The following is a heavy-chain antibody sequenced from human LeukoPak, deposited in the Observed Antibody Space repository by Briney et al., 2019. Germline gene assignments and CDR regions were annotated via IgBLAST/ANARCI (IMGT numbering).Heavy chain of an antibody. D-gene: IGHD6-6*01. V-gene: IGHV3-23*01. Sequence: GGSLRLSCAASGFSFTIYAMSWVRQAPGKGLEWVSAISGSGRTTYYADSVKGRFTISRDSSKNTLYLQMNSLRAEDTAVYYCAKVEAAHYYYYYMNVWGKGTTVTVSS. CDR3: AKVEAAHYYYYYMNV. CDR2: ISGSGRTT. J-gene: IGHJ6*03. CDR1: GFSFTIYA.